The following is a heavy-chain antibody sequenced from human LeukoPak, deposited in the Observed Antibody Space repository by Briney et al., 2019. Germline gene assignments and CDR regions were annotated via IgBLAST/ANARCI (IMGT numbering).Heavy chain of an antibody. CDR3: ASEAPTCGGDCYPGY. CDR1: GGSISSSNYY. D-gene: IGHD2-21*02. CDR2: IYYSGTT. V-gene: IGHV4-39*07. J-gene: IGHJ4*02. Sequence: SETLSLTCTVSGGSISSSNYYWGWIRQPPGKGLEWIGSIYYSGTTYYNPSLKSRVTISLDTSKNQFSLKLNSVTAADTAVYYCASEAPTCGGDCYPGYWGQGTLVTVSS.